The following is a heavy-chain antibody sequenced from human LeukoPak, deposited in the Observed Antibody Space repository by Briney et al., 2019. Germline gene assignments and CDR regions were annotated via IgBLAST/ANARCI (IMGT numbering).Heavy chain of an antibody. CDR2: IYYSGST. Sequence: PSETLSLTCTVSGGSISSGSYYWGWIRQPPGKGLEWIGSIYYSGSTYYNPSLKSRVTISVDTSKNQFSLKLSSVTAADTAVYYCALQVRAPDGYNYSQFDYWGQGTLVTVSS. CDR1: GGSISSGSYY. V-gene: IGHV4-39*01. D-gene: IGHD5-24*01. J-gene: IGHJ4*02. CDR3: ALQVRAPDGYNYSQFDY.